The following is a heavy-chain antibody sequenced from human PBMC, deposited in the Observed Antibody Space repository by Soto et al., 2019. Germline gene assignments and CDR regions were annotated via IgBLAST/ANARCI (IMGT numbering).Heavy chain of an antibody. D-gene: IGHD6-6*01. V-gene: IGHV4-34*01. Sequence: QVQLQQWGAGLLKPSETLSLTCDVYGGSFSAYYWSWIRQPPGKGLEWIGEINHSGSTNYNPSLKSRVTISVDASKNQFSLKLSSVTAADTAVYYCARTSRFDYWGQGTLVTVSS. CDR1: GGSFSAYY. CDR3: ARTSRFDY. J-gene: IGHJ4*02. CDR2: INHSGST.